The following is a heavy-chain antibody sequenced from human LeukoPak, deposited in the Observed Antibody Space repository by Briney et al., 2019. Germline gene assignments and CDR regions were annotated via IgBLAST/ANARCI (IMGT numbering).Heavy chain of an antibody. Sequence: GGSLRLSCAASGFTFSSYAMSWVRQAPGKGLEWVSAISGSGGSTYYADSVKGRFTISRANSKNTLYLQMNSLRAEDTAGYYCAKDVPYYYDSSGIYWGQGTLVTVSS. CDR3: AKDVPYYYDSSGIY. CDR2: ISGSGGST. CDR1: GFTFSSYA. D-gene: IGHD3-22*01. J-gene: IGHJ4*02. V-gene: IGHV3-23*01.